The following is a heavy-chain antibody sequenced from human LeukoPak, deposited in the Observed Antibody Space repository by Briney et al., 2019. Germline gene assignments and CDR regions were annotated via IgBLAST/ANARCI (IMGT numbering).Heavy chain of an antibody. CDR2: IYYSGST. J-gene: IGHJ4*02. CDR1: GGSVSSGSYY. D-gene: IGHD3-10*01. Sequence: SETLSLTCTVSGGSVSSGSYYWRWIRQPPGKGLEWIGYIYYSGSTNYNPSLKSRVTISVDTSKNQFSLKLSSVTAADTAVYYCATYSSAMVHYWGQGTLVTVSS. CDR3: ATYSSAMVHY. V-gene: IGHV4-61*01.